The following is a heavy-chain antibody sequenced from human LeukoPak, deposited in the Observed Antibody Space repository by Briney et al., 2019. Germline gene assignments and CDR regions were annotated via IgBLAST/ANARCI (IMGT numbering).Heavy chain of an antibody. V-gene: IGHV5-51*01. CDR1: GYSFTNYW. CDR2: IYPGDSDT. CDR3: ARGGPSYALDY. D-gene: IGHD2-2*01. J-gene: IGHJ4*02. Sequence: KRGESLKISCKGSGYSFTNYWIGWVRQMPGKGLEWMGVIYPGDSDTRYSPSFQGQVIISADKSISTAYLQWSSLKASDTAIYYCARGGPSYALDYWGQGTLVTVSS.